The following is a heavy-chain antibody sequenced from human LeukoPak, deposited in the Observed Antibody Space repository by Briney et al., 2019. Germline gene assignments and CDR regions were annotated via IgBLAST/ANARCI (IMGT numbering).Heavy chain of an antibody. D-gene: IGHD3-3*01. V-gene: IGHV3-23*01. CDR3: AKGGIFGAH. Sequence: GGSLRLSCAASGFTFSSYAMSWVRRAPGEGLEWVSGISGSGGSTYYADSVKGRFTIPRDNSKNTLYLQMNSLRAEDTAVYYWAKGGIFGAHWGQGTLVTVSS. J-gene: IGHJ4*02. CDR2: ISGSGGST. CDR1: GFTFSSYA.